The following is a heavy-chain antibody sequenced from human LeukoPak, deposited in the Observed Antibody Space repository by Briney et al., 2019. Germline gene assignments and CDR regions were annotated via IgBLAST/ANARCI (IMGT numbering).Heavy chain of an antibody. J-gene: IGHJ4*02. CDR1: GYTFTSYY. D-gene: IGHD5-12*01. CDR2: INPSGGST. Sequence: ASVKVSCKASGYTFTSYYMHWVRQAPGQGLEWMGIINPSGGSTSYAQKFQGRVTMTRDTSTGTVYMELSSLRSEDTAVYYCAREGSGYTVSYWGQGTLVTVSS. CDR3: AREGSGYTVSY. V-gene: IGHV1-46*01.